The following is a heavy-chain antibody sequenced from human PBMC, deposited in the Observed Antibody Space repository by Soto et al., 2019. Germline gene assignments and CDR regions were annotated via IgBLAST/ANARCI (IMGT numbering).Heavy chain of an antibody. CDR1: GDSISSYF. J-gene: IGHJ6*02. V-gene: IGHV4-4*07. CDR3: ARGLGTVYYHYGMDV. CDR2: IFTSGST. Sequence: SETLSLTCTVAGDSISSYFWSWIRQPAGKGLEWVGRIFTSGSTNYNPSLKSRVTMSVDTSMNQFSLELTSVTAADTAVYYCARGLGTVYYHYGMDVWGQGTTVTVSS. D-gene: IGHD2-8*02.